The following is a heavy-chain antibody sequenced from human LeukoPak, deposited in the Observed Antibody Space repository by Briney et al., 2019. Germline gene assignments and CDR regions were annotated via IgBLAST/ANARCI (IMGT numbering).Heavy chain of an antibody. CDR2: IKQDGSEK. V-gene: IGHV3-7*01. CDR3: ARDLSGVTGYTYGRGIDY. D-gene: IGHD5-18*01. CDR1: GFAFSNYG. Sequence: GGTLRLSCAASGFAFSNYGMNWVRQAPGKGLEWVAIIKQDGSEKYYVDSVKGRFTISRDNAKTSLYLQMNSLRAEDTAVYYCARDLSGVTGYTYGRGIDYWGQGTLVTVSS. J-gene: IGHJ4*02.